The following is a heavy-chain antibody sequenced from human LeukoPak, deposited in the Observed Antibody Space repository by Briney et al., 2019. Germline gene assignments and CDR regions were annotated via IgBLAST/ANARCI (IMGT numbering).Heavy chain of an antibody. CDR2: INWNGGST. CDR3: ATGIAVAGDAFDI. Sequence: GGSLRLSCAASGFTLDDYGMTWVRQAPGKGLEWVSGINWNGGSTGYADSGKGRFTISRDNAKNSLYLQMNSLRAEDTAVYYCATGIAVAGDAFDIWGQGTMVTVSS. J-gene: IGHJ3*02. CDR1: GFTLDDYG. V-gene: IGHV3-20*04. D-gene: IGHD6-19*01.